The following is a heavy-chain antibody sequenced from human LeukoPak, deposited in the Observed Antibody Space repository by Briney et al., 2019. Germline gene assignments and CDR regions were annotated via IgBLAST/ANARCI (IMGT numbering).Heavy chain of an antibody. CDR1: GFTFSSYS. D-gene: IGHD5-18*01. CDR3: ARGVPRGYSYGPPGY. CDR2: ISSSSSTI. J-gene: IGHJ4*02. Sequence: PGGSLRLSCAASGFTFSSYSMNWVRQAPGKGLEWVSYISSSSSTIYYADSVKGRFTISRDNAKNSLYLQMNSLRAEDTAVYYCARGVPRGYSYGPPGYWGQGTLVTVSS. V-gene: IGHV3-48*04.